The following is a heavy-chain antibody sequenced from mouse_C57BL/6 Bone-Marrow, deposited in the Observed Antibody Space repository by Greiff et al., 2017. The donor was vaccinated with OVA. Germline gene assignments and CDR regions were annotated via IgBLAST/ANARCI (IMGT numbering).Heavy chain of an antibody. CDR3: AKRGGNPFDY. J-gene: IGHJ2*01. CDR2: IYPGDGDT. Sequence: VKLQESGPELVKPGASVKISCKASAYAFSSSWMNWVKQRPGKGLEWIGRIYPGDGDTNYNGKFKGKATLTADKSSSTAYMQLSSLTSEDSAVYFCAKRGGNPFDYWGQGTTLTVSS. D-gene: IGHD2-1*01. CDR1: AYAFSSSW. V-gene: IGHV1-82*01.